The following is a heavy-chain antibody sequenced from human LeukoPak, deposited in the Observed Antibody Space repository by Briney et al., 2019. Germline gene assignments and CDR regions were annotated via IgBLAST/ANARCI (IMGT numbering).Heavy chain of an antibody. J-gene: IGHJ5*02. CDR2: ISSSSSTI. CDR3: ARGVVVVATTPPWFDP. V-gene: IGHV3-48*01. Sequence: PGGSLRLSCAASGFTFSSYGMNWVRQAPGKGLEWVSYISSSSSTIYYADSVKGRFTISRDNAKNSLYLQMNSLRAEDTAVYYCARGVVVVATTPPWFDPWGQGTLVTVSS. D-gene: IGHD2-15*01. CDR1: GFTFSSYG.